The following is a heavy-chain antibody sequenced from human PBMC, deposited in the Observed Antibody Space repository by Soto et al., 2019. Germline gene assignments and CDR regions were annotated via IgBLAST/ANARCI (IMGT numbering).Heavy chain of an antibody. CDR2: INHAGST. J-gene: IGHJ3*02. CDR1: NGSFSVYY. V-gene: IGHV4-34*01. CDR3: ARDSTRRGTCDI. Sequence: PSETLSLTCAVYNGSFSVYYWTWIRQPPGKGLEWIGEINHAGSTNYNPSLKSRVTISVDTSKNQLSLNLNSVTAADTAVYYCARDSTRRGTCDIWGQGTMVTVSS. D-gene: IGHD4-4*01.